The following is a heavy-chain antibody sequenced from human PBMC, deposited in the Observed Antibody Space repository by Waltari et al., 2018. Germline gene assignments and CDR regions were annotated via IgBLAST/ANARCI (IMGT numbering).Heavy chain of an antibody. D-gene: IGHD6-13*01. Sequence: QVQLVQSGAEVKKPGSSVKVSCKASGGTFSSYAISWVRQAPGQGLEWMGRIIPIFGTANYAQKFQGRVTITADKSTSTAYMELSSLRSEDTAVYYCTIIRISIAAAGIDAFDIWGQGTMVTVSS. J-gene: IGHJ3*02. CDR2: IIPIFGTA. V-gene: IGHV1-69*08. CDR1: GGTFSSYA. CDR3: TIIRISIAAAGIDAFDI.